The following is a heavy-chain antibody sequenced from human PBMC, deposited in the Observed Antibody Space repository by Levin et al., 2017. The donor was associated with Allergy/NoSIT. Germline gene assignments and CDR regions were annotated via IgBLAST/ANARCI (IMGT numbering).Heavy chain of an antibody. V-gene: IGHV4-59*08. CDR3: ARRNLDWYFDL. J-gene: IGHJ2*01. D-gene: IGHD1-14*01. CDR2: IYYSGST. CDR1: GGSISSYY. Sequence: SETLSLTCTVSGGSISSYYWSWIRQPPGKGLEWIGYIYYSGSTNYNPSLKNRVTISVDTSKNQFSLKLTSVTAADTAVYYCARRNLDWYFDLWGRGTLVTVSS.